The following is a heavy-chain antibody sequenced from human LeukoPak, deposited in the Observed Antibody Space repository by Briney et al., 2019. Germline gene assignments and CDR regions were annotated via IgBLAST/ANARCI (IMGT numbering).Heavy chain of an antibody. CDR1: GFTFSSYA. D-gene: IGHD3-10*01. J-gene: IGHJ4*02. CDR2: ISYVGNNQ. V-gene: IGHV3-30-3*02. Sequence: GGSLRLSCAASGFTFSSYAMHWVRQAPGKGLEWVAVISYVGNNQYYADSVKGRFTISRDNSKNTLYLQMNSLRAEDTAVYYCAKLRDYYGSGDFDYWGQGTLVTVSS. CDR3: AKLRDYYGSGDFDY.